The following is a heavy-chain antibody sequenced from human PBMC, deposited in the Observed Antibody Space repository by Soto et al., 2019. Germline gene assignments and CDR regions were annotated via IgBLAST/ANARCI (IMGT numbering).Heavy chain of an antibody. CDR1: RGSFSSCH. CDR3: ARGVRYFDWLLYYYYGMDV. J-gene: IGHJ6*02. Sequence: SQTLSRTCAVGRGSFSSCHWGLLRQHPGKCLEWIGEINHSGSTNYNPSLKSRVTISVDTSKNQFSLKLSSVTAADTAVYYCARGVRYFDWLLYYYYGMDVWGQGTTVTVSS. CDR2: INHSGST. V-gene: IGHV4-34*01. D-gene: IGHD3-9*01.